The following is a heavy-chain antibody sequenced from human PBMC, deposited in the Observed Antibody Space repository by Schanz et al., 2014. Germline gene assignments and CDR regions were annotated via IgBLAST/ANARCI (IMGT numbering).Heavy chain of an antibody. CDR3: ARDGDRFYHNYYMDV. CDR1: GFTFSDHY. D-gene: IGHD4-17*01. J-gene: IGHJ6*03. CDR2: ISSSSSYI. V-gene: IGHV3-11*06. Sequence: QEQLVESGGGLVQPGGSLRLSCAASGFTFSDHYMDWVRQAPGKGLEWVSSISSSSSYIYYADSVKGRFTISRDNSKNTLYLQMNSLRAEDTAVYYCARDGDRFYHNYYMDVWGKGTTVTVSS.